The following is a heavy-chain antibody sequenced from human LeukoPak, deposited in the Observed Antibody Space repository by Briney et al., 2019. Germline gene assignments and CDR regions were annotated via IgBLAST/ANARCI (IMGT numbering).Heavy chain of an antibody. V-gene: IGHV1-8*01. CDR3: ARGRVLLWFGEYPQDY. D-gene: IGHD3-10*01. CDR1: GYTFTSYD. CDR2: MNPNSGNT. Sequence: GASVKVSCKASGYTFTSYDINWVRQATGQGLEWMGWMNPNSGNTGYAQKFQGRVTMTRNTSISTAYMELSSLRSEDTAVYYCARGRVLLWFGEYPQDYWGQETLVTVSS. J-gene: IGHJ4*02.